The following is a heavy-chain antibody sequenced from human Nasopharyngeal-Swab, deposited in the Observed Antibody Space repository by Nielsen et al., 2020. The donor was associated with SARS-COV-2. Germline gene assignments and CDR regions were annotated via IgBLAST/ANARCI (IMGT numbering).Heavy chain of an antibody. CDR2: TTYRSQSNY. D-gene: IGHD6-13*01. Sequence: SQTLSLTCALSGDSVSNDRTAWSSIRQSPSRGREWLGSTTYRSQSNYDYAVSVRGRVAVNPDTSKHQFSLYLNPVTPDDTAVYYCARIQQQLPGIVWGQGTMVTVSS. J-gene: IGHJ3*01. CDR1: GDSVSNDRTA. CDR3: ARIQQQLPGIV. V-gene: IGHV6-1*01.